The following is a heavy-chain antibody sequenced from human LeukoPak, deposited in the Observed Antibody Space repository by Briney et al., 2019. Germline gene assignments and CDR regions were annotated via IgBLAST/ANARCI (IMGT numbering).Heavy chain of an antibody. J-gene: IGHJ4*02. D-gene: IGHD2-2*01. CDR2: ISSSSSYI. CDR1: GFTFSSYS. CDR3: ARGGVPAATAFDY. V-gene: IGHV3-21*01. Sequence: GGSLRLSCAASGFTFSSYSMNWVRQAPGKGLEWVSSISSSSSYIYYADSVKGRFTISRDNAKNSLYLQMNSLRAEDTVVYYCARGGVPAATAFDYWGQGTLVTVSS.